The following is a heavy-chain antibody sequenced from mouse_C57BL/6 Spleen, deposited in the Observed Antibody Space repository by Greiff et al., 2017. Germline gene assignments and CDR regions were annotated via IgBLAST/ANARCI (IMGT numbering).Heavy chain of an antibody. CDR3: ARRTKLRPWFAY. CDR2: ISGGGGNT. V-gene: IGHV5-9*01. Sequence: EVKLVESGGGLVKPGGSLKLSCAASGFTFSSYTMSWVRQTPEKRLEWVATISGGGGNTYYPDSVKGRFTISRDNAKNTLYLRMSSLRSEDTALYYGARRTKLRPWFAYWGQGTLVTVSA. D-gene: IGHD3-2*02. CDR1: GFTFSSYT. J-gene: IGHJ3*01.